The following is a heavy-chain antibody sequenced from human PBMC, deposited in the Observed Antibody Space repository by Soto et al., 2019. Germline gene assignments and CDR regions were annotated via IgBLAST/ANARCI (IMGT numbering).Heavy chain of an antibody. J-gene: IGHJ5*02. CDR2: INPNSGGT. CDR3: ARSRYDILTGYYDWEYNWFDP. V-gene: IGHV1-2*02. Sequence: GASVKVSCKASGYTFTGYYMHWVRPAPGQGLEWMGWINPNSGGTNYAQKFQGRVTMTRDTSISTAYMELSRLRSDDTAVYYCARSRYDILTGYYDWEYNWFDPWGQGTLVTVSS. CDR1: GYTFTGYY. D-gene: IGHD3-9*01.